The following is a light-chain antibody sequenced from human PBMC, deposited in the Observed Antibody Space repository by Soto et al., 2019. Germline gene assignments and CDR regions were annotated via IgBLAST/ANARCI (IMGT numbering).Light chain of an antibody. V-gene: IGKV3-20*01. Sequence: EIVLTQSPGTLSLSPGERATLSCRASQSVSSSYLAWYQQKPGQAPRLLIYGASSRPTGIPDRFSGSGSGTDFTLTISRLQPEDFPVYYCQQYGSSPPPTFRPRTKVDIK. J-gene: IGKJ3*01. CDR2: GAS. CDR3: QQYGSSPPPT. CDR1: QSVSSSY.